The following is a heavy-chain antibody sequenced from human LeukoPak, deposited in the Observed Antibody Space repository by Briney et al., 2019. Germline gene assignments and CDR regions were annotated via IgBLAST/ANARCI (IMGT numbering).Heavy chain of an antibody. Sequence: SETLSLTCTVSGGSISSSNYFWGWIRQPPGKGLEWIGSISYSGSTYYNPSLKSRVTISVGTSKSQFSLRLSSVTAADTAVYYCARRVAAYPFQHWGQGTLVTVSS. CDR3: ARRVAAYPFQH. J-gene: IGHJ1*01. CDR1: GGSISSSNYF. CDR2: ISYSGST. V-gene: IGHV4-39*07. D-gene: IGHD6-13*01.